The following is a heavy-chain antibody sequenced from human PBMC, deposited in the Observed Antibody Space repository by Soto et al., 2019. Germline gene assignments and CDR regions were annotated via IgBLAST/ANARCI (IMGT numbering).Heavy chain of an antibody. Sequence: GGSLRLSCAATGFTFSSYAMSWVRQAPGKGLEWVSAISGSGGSTYYADSVKGRFTISRDNSKNTLYLQMNSLRAEDTAVYYCAKDKVPYYYYYYMEVWGKGTTVTVSS. CDR3: AKDKVPYYYYYYMEV. V-gene: IGHV3-23*01. CDR1: GFTFSSYA. CDR2: ISGSGGST. J-gene: IGHJ6*03.